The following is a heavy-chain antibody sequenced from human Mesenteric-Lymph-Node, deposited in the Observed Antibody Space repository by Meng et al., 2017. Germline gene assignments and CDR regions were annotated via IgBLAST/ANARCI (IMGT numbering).Heavy chain of an antibody. CDR1: GGSITSSNW. CDR3: ASTTSIAARPVPWFDP. J-gene: IGHJ5*02. V-gene: IGHV4-4*02. CDR2: IYHSGST. Sequence: GSLRLSCAVSGGSITSSNWWSWVRQPPGKGLEWIGEIYHSGSTNYNPSVKSRVTISVDKSKNQFSLKLSSVTAADTAVYYCASTTSIAARPVPWFDPWGQGTLVTVSS. D-gene: IGHD6-6*01.